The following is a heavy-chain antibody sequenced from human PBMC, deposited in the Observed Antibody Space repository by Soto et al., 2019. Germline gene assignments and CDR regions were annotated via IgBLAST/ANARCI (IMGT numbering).Heavy chain of an antibody. Sequence: EVQLVESGGGLVQPGGSLRLSCAASGFMFSSHWMSWVRQAPGTGLEWVANMNPDGSAKYYVDSVKGRFTISRDNAKISLYLQMNSLRADDTAVYYCAWATSHAFDMRGQGTLVTVSS. CDR1: GFMFSSHW. CDR2: MNPDGSAK. J-gene: IGHJ3*02. CDR3: AWATSHAFDM. V-gene: IGHV3-7*04.